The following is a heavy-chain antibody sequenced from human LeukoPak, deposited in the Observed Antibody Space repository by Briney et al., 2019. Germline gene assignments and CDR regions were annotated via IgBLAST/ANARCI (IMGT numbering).Heavy chain of an antibody. CDR3: ARPSIERTPGYSGYDFNGPPLANDY. CDR1: GGSISSSSYY. J-gene: IGHJ4*02. V-gene: IGHV4-39*01. CDR2: IYYSGST. D-gene: IGHD5-12*01. Sequence: PSETLSLTCTVSGGSISSSSYYWGWIRQPPGKGLEWIGSIYYSGSTYYNPSLKSRVTISVDTSKNQFSLKLSSVTAADTAVYYCARPSIERTPGYSGYDFNGPPLANDYWGQGTLVTVSS.